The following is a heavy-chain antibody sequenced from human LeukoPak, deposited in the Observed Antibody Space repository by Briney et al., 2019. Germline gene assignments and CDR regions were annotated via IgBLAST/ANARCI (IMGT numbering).Heavy chain of an antibody. V-gene: IGHV3-23*01. D-gene: IGHD6-19*01. CDR1: GFTFSSYA. Sequence: SGGSLRLSCAASGFTFSSYAMSWVRQAPGKGLEWVSAISGSGGSTYYADSVKGRFTISRDNSKNTLYLQMNSLRAEDTAVYYCASGAHLYSSGWYYFDYWGQGTLVTVSS. CDR2: ISGSGGST. CDR3: ASGAHLYSSGWYYFDY. J-gene: IGHJ4*02.